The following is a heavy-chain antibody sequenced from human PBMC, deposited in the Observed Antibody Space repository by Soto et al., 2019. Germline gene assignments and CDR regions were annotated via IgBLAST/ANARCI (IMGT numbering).Heavy chain of an antibody. CDR3: ARDRETGSGYYSLDAFDI. Sequence: SVKVSCKASGGTFSSYAISWVRQAPGQGLEWMGGIIPIFGTANYAQKFQGRVTITADESTSTAYMELSSLRSEDTAVYYCARDRETGSGYYSLDAFDIWGQGTMVTVSS. D-gene: IGHD3-22*01. CDR1: GGTFSSYA. J-gene: IGHJ3*02. CDR2: IIPIFGTA. V-gene: IGHV1-69*13.